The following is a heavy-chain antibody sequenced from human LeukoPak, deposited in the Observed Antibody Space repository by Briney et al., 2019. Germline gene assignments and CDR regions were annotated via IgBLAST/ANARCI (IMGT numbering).Heavy chain of an antibody. Sequence: PGGSLRLSRAASGFTFSNYWMHWVRQAPGKGLVWVSRINSDGINTSYADSVKGRFTISRDNAKNTLNLQMNSLRAEDMAVYYCARDLGQYYDTSDNWFDPWGQGTLVTVSS. CDR2: INSDGINT. D-gene: IGHD3-22*01. J-gene: IGHJ5*02. CDR3: ARDLGQYYDTSDNWFDP. V-gene: IGHV3-74*01. CDR1: GFTFSNYW.